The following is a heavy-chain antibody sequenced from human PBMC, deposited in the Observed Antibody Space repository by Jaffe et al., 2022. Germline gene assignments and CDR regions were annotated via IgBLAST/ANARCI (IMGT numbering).Heavy chain of an antibody. D-gene: IGHD3-10*01. CDR1: GFTFDDYA. CDR2: ISWNSGSI. J-gene: IGHJ4*02. V-gene: IGHV3-9*01. CDR3: AKDRGGNHYYYGSGSYYMRGWSGNFDY. Sequence: EVQLVESGGGLVQPGRSLRLSCAASGFTFDDYAMHWVRQAPGKGLEWVSGISWNSGSIGYADSVKGRFTISRDNAKNSLYLQMNSLRAEDTALYYCAKDRGGNHYYYGSGSYYMRGWSGNFDYWGQGTLVTVSS.